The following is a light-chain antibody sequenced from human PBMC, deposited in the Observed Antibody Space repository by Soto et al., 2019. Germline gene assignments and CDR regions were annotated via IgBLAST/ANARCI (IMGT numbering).Light chain of an antibody. CDR1: QSVSSSY. Sequence: EIVLTQSPGTLSLSPGERATLSCRASQSVSSSYLAWYQQKPGQAPRLLIYGASSRATGIPDRFSGSGSGTDFTLTISRLEPEDFAVYYCQQSGISPWTFGQGTNVEIK. J-gene: IGKJ1*01. CDR3: QQSGISPWT. CDR2: GAS. V-gene: IGKV3-20*01.